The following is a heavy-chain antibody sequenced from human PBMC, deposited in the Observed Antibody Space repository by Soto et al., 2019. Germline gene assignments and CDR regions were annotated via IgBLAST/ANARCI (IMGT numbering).Heavy chain of an antibody. CDR2: ISYDGSNK. D-gene: IGHD6-6*01. J-gene: IGHJ2*01. V-gene: IGHV3-30*18. CDR1: GFTFSSYG. CDR3: AKDWSSIASSRKGWYFDL. Sequence: QVQLVESGGGVVQPGRSLRLSCAASGFTFSSYGMHWVRQAPGEGLEWVAVISYDGSNKYYADSVKGRFTISRDNSKNTLYLQMNSLRAEDTAVYYCAKDWSSIASSRKGWYFDLWGRGTLVTVSS.